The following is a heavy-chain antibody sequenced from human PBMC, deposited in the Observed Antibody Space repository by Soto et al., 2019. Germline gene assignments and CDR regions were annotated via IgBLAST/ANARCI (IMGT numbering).Heavy chain of an antibody. J-gene: IGHJ6*02. D-gene: IGHD3-10*01. CDR1: GGSISSGGYY. V-gene: IGHV4-31*03. CDR3: ARESLWFGELLSDYYYGMDV. Sequence: QVQLQESGPGLVKPSQTLSLTCTVSGGSISSGGYYWSWIRQHPGKGLEWIGYIYYSGSTYYNPSLKSRVTISVDTSKNQFSLKLSSVTAADTAVYYCARESLWFGELLSDYYYGMDVWGQGTTVTVSS. CDR2: IYYSGST.